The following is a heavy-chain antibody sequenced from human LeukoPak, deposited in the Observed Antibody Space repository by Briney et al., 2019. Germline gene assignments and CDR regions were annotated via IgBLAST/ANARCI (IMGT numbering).Heavy chain of an antibody. J-gene: IGHJ4*02. D-gene: IGHD3/OR15-3a*01. Sequence: GGSLRLSCAASGFTFRSSWMDWVRQAPGKGLEWVANIKEDGSVKNYVDSVKGRFTISRDNAKNSLYLQVNSLRAEDTAVYYCAKNFGHQQFDSWGQGTLVIVSS. V-gene: IGHV3-7*01. CDR3: AKNFGHQQFDS. CDR1: GFTFRSSW. CDR2: IKEDGSVK.